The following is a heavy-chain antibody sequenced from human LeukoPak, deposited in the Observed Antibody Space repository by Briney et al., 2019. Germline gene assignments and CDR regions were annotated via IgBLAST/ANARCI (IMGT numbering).Heavy chain of an antibody. CDR2: IYYSGST. J-gene: IGHJ4*02. D-gene: IGHD3-9*01. CDR3: ARSYYDILTGYWSYFDY. CDR1: GGSFIGYD. Sequence: SETLSLTCAVYGGSFIGYDWTWIRQPPGKGLEWIGYIYYSGSTNYNPSLKSRVTISVDTSKNQFSLKLSSVTAADTAVYYCARSYYDILTGYWSYFDYWGQGTLVTVSS. V-gene: IGHV4-59*08.